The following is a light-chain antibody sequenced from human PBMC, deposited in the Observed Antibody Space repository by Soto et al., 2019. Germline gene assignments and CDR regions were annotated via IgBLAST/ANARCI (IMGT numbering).Light chain of an antibody. Sequence: SALTPPASVSGSPGHSITISCTGTSSDVGGYNYVSWYQQHPGKAPKLMIYDVSNRPSGVSNRFSGSKSGNTASLTISGLQAEDEADYYCSSYTSSSPRVFGTGTKVTVL. CDR3: SSYTSSSPRV. J-gene: IGLJ1*01. CDR1: SSDVGGYNY. V-gene: IGLV2-14*01. CDR2: DVS.